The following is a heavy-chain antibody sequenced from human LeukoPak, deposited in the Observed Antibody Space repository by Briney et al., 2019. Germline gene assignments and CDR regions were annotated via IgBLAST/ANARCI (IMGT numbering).Heavy chain of an antibody. CDR1: GASITYY. Sequence: MPSETLSLTCAVSGASITYYWSWVRQPPGKGLEWIGEIHHDGSTNYNPSLKSRVTMSVDKSKNQLSLQLTSVTAADTAVYYCARADSQIDYWGQGTLVTVSS. CDR3: ARADSQIDY. J-gene: IGHJ4*02. V-gene: IGHV4-4*02. D-gene: IGHD2-15*01. CDR2: IHHDGST.